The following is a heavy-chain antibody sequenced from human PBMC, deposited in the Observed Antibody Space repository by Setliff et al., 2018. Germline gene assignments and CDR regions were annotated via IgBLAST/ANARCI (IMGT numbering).Heavy chain of an antibody. J-gene: IGHJ5*02. CDR2: VYDSGTT. CDR3: ARGRGPHWFDP. CDR1: GESSSGYY. V-gene: IGHV4-34*01. Sequence: SETLSLTCAIYGESSSGYYWGWIRQPPGKGLEWIGTVYDSGTTYYNPSLKSRVTIFVDTSKNQFSLNLNSVTAADTAVYYCARGRGPHWFDPWGQGTLVTVSS. D-gene: IGHD3-10*01.